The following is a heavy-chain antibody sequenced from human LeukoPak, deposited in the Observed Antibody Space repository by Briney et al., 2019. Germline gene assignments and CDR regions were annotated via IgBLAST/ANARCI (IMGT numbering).Heavy chain of an antibody. CDR3: ARGATTVTTWFDP. CDR1: GGSISSYY. D-gene: IGHD4-17*01. CDR2: IYYSGSA. J-gene: IGHJ5*02. Sequence: SETLSLTCTVSGGSISSYYWSWIRQPPGKGLEWIGYIYYSGSANYNPSLKSRVTISVDMFKKHFSLKLRSVTAADTAVYYCARGATTVTTWFDPWGQGTLVTVSS. V-gene: IGHV4-59*01.